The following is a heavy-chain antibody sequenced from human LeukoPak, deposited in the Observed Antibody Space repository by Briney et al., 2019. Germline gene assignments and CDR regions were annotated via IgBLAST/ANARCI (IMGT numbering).Heavy chain of an antibody. CDR2: IRSDGRAT. CDR1: GFTFRRFG. CDR3: AKDRDGGNIYFDY. J-gene: IGHJ4*02. D-gene: IGHD4-23*01. V-gene: IGHV3-30*02. Sequence: GGSLRLSCAASGFTFRRFGMHWVRQAPGKGLEWVSFIRSDGRATDYADSVKGRLTISRDNSRNTLYVQMNSLRDEDTAIYYCAKDRDGGNIYFDYWGQGILVTVSS.